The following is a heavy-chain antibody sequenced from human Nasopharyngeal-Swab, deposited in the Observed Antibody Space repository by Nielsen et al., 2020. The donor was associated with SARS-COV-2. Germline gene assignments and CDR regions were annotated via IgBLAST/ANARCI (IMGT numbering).Heavy chain of an antibody. V-gene: IGHV3-7*04. CDR2: IKEDGSVK. Sequence: GESLKISCVASGFTFNTYYMSWVRRAPGKGLEWVANIKEDGSVKDYVDSVKGRFTISRDNTENSVFLQMNSLRADDTAVYYCAREAYYNAVDYWGQGTLVTVSS. D-gene: IGHD3-10*01. CDR1: GFTFNTYY. CDR3: AREAYYNAVDY. J-gene: IGHJ4*02.